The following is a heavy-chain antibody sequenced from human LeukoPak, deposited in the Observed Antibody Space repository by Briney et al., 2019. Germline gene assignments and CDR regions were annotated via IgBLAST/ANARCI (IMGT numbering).Heavy chain of an antibody. J-gene: IGHJ4*02. V-gene: IGHV4-59*01. D-gene: IGHD5-24*01. CDR3: ARGAMTTTSTFDY. CDR1: NGSIGTYY. CDR2: IYYSGST. Sequence: SGTLSLTCTVSNGSIGTYYWSWIRQPPGKGLEWIGYIYYSGSTNYNPSLKSRVTLSVDTSKNQFSLKLSSVTAADTAVYYCARGAMTTTSTFDYWGQGTLVTVSS.